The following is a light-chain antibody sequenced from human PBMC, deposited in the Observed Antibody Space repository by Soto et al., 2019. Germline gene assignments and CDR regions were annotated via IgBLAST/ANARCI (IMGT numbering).Light chain of an antibody. CDR1: QSVSSSY. J-gene: IGKJ2*01. Sequence: EIVLKQSPATLSLSPGERATLSCGASQSVSSSYLAWYQQKPGLAPRLLMYDASSRATGIPDRFCGRRSGTYFPLPSSRREPEDLAEYYCQQYGSSPNTFGQGTKLEI. CDR3: QQYGSSPNT. CDR2: DAS. V-gene: IGKV3D-20*01.